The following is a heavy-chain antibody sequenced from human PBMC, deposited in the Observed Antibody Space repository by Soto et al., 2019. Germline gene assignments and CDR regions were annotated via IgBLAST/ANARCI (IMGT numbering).Heavy chain of an antibody. V-gene: IGHV4-59*01. CDR2: IYYSGST. CDR3: ARVGSSGWYFDY. J-gene: IGHJ4*02. Sequence: SETLSLTCTVSGDSINNYYWSWIRQPPGKGLEWIGYIYYSGSTNYNPSLKSRVTISVDTSKNQFSLKLSSVTAADTAVYYCARVGSSGWYFDYWGQGTLVTVS. D-gene: IGHD6-19*01. CDR1: GDSINNYY.